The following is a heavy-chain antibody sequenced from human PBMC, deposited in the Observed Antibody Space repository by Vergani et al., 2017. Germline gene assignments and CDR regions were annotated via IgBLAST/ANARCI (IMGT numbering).Heavy chain of an antibody. D-gene: IGHD3-10*01. Sequence: EVQLLESGGGLVHLGGSLRLSCAASGFTFSTYALTWVRQAPGKGLEWVSGISGSGVSAYYTDSVKGRFTISRDNSKNMLFLQMNNLRTEDTAIYYCAKQYFVSGNYLFDYWGQGTLVTVSS. CDR3: AKQYFVSGNYLFDY. CDR2: ISGSGVSA. CDR1: GFTFSTYA. V-gene: IGHV3-23*01. J-gene: IGHJ4*02.